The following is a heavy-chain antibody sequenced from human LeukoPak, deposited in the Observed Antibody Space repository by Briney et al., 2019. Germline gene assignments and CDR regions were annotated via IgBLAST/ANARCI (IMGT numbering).Heavy chain of an antibody. CDR2: ISGSGGST. D-gene: IGHD6-13*01. J-gene: IGHJ4*02. Sequence: PGGSLRLSCAASGFTFSSYAMSWVRQAPGKGLEWVSAISGSGGSTYYADSVKGRFTISRDNSKNTLYLQMNSLRAEDTAVYYCAKPQYRYSSSWSFDYWGQGTLVTVSS. V-gene: IGHV3-23*01. CDR1: GFTFSSYA. CDR3: AKPQYRYSSSWSFDY.